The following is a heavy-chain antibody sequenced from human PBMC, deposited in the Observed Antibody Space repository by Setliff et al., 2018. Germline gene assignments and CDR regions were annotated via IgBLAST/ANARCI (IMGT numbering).Heavy chain of an antibody. V-gene: IGHV5-10-1*01. D-gene: IGHD2-15*01. CDR3: ARIRRDIVVVVGATPDYYDYMDV. J-gene: IGHJ6*03. CDR1: GYSFTSYW. CDR2: IDPSDSYT. Sequence: GESLTLSCKGSGYSFTSYWISWVRQMPGKGLEWMGRIDPSDSYTNYSSSFQGHVTISGDKSISTAYLQWSSLKASDTAMYYCARIRRDIVVVVGATPDYYDYMDVWGKGTTVTVSS.